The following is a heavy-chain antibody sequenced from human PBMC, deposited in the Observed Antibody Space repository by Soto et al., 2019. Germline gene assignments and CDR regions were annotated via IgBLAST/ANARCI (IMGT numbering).Heavy chain of an antibody. V-gene: IGHV3-48*02. D-gene: IGHD3-10*01. CDR1: GFTFSSHT. CDR2: ITSTSSTK. Sequence: GSLRLSCAASGFTFSSHTMNWVRQAPGKGLEWVSYITSTSSTKYYADSVKGRFTISRDNAKNSLYLQINSLRDEDTAVYYCARRITMVRGPHYYYAMDVWGQGTTVTVSS. CDR3: ARRITMVRGPHYYYAMDV. J-gene: IGHJ6*02.